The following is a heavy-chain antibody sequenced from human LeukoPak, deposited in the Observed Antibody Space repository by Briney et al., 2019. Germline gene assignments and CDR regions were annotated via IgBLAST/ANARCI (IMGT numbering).Heavy chain of an antibody. CDR1: GFTVSSNY. CDR3: ARGHSSDAFDI. Sequence: GGPLRLSCAASGFTVSSNYMSWVRQAPGKGLEWVSVIYSGGSTYYADSVKGRFTISRDNSKNTLYLQMNSLRAEDTAVYYCARGHSSDAFDIWGQGTMVTVSS. CDR2: IYSGGST. J-gene: IGHJ3*02. D-gene: IGHD2-15*01. V-gene: IGHV3-66*02.